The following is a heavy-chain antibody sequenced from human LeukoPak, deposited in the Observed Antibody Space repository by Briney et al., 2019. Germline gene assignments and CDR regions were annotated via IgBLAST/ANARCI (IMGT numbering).Heavy chain of an antibody. CDR2: IYYSGST. CDR1: GGSISSGGYY. CDR3: ARGVTGDIFDY. V-gene: IGHV4-31*03. Sequence: TLSLTCTVSGGSISSGGYYWSWIRQHPGKGLEWIGYIYYSGSTYYNPSLKSRVTISVDTSKNQFSLKLSSVTAADTAVYYCARGVTGDIFDYWGQGTLVTVSS. D-gene: IGHD7-27*01. J-gene: IGHJ4*02.